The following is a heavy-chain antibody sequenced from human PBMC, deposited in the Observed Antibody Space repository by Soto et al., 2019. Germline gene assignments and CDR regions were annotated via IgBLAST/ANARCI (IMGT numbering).Heavy chain of an antibody. V-gene: IGHV1-18*04. CDR3: ARWYAVAGKFDY. D-gene: IGHD6-19*01. Sequence: ASVKVSFKASGYTFTSYGISWVRQAPGQGLEWMGWISAYNGNTNYAQKLQGRVTMTTDTSTSTAYMELRSLRSDDTAVYYCARWYAVAGKFDYWGQGTLVTVSS. J-gene: IGHJ4*02. CDR1: GYTFTSYG. CDR2: ISAYNGNT.